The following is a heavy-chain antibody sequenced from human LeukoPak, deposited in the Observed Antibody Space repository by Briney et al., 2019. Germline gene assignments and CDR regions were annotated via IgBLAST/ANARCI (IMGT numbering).Heavy chain of an antibody. J-gene: IGHJ4*02. CDR1: GFSFTSYG. V-gene: IGHV3-30*03. Sequence: GSLRLSCAASGFSFTSYGMHWVRQAPGKGLEWVALITYDGYYKYYSDSVKGRFTISSDTSKNTLYLQMNSLRAEDTAVYYCARDLSPVVRASPMGYWGQGTLVTVSS. CDR2: ITYDGYYK. CDR3: ARDLSPVVRASPMGY. D-gene: IGHD3-10*01.